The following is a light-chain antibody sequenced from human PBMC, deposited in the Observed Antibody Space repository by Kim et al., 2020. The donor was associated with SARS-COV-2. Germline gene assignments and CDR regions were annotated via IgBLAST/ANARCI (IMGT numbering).Light chain of an antibody. CDR3: QQSYNTPPIT. Sequence: DIQMTQSPSSLSASVGDRVTITCRASQRISTYLNWYQQKPGKAPNLLIYAASSLQSGVPSRFSGSGSGTDFTLPISSLQPEDFATYYCQQSYNTPPITFGQGTRLEIK. V-gene: IGKV1-39*01. J-gene: IGKJ5*01. CDR1: QRISTY. CDR2: AAS.